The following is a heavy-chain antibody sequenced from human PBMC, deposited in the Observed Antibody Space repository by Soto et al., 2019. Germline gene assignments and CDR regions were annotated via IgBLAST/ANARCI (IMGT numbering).Heavy chain of an antibody. CDR2: ISGSGGST. V-gene: IGHV3-23*01. CDR1: GFTFSSYA. D-gene: IGHD1-26*01. J-gene: IGHJ4*02. Sequence: GGSLRLSCAASGFTFSSYAMNWVRQAPGKGLEWVSVISGSGGSTYYADPVKGRFSISRDSSKNTLYLQMNSLRAEDTAVYYCAKRGSGSYFDYWGQGTLVTVSS. CDR3: AKRGSGSYFDY.